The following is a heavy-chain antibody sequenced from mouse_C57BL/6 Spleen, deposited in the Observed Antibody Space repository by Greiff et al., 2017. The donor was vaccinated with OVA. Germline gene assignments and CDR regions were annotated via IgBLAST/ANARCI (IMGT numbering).Heavy chain of an antibody. CDR3: ARDYYGSSSPFDY. V-gene: IGHV1-64*01. Sequence: QVQLQQPGAELVKPGASVKLSCKASGYTFTSYWMHWVKQRPGQGLEWIGMIHPNSGSTNYNEKFKSKATLTVDKSSSTAYMQLSSLRSADSAVYYCARDYYGSSSPFDYWGQGTTLTVSS. CDR2: IHPNSGST. CDR1: GYTFTSYW. D-gene: IGHD1-1*01. J-gene: IGHJ2*01.